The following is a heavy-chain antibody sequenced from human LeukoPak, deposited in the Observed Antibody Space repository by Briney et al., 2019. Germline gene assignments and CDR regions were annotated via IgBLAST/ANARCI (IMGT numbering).Heavy chain of an antibody. Sequence: ASVKVSCKASGYTFTDYCIHWVRQAPGQGLERLGWINPNSGGSNYAQKFQGRVTMTRDTSINTTFMDLSSLTSDDTAVYYCARGHDNTGYNYFDYWGQGTLVSVSS. CDR3: ARGHDNTGYNYFDY. V-gene: IGHV1-2*02. CDR1: GYTFTDYC. J-gene: IGHJ4*02. CDR2: INPNSGGS. D-gene: IGHD3-9*01.